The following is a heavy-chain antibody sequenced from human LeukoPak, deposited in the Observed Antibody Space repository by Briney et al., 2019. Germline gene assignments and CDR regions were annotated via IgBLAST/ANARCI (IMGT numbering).Heavy chain of an antibody. CDR2: INPGDSDT. D-gene: IGHD3-22*01. V-gene: IGHV5-51*01. Sequence: NHGESLQISCKGSGYRFTTYWIGWVRQLPGKGLEWMGIINPGDSDTRYSPSFQGQVTISADKSISTAYLLWSSLKASDTAMYYCARHPITRYYDSSGYSAAGPDYWGQGTLVTVSS. J-gene: IGHJ4*02. CDR1: GYRFTTYW. CDR3: ARHPITRYYDSSGYSAAGPDY.